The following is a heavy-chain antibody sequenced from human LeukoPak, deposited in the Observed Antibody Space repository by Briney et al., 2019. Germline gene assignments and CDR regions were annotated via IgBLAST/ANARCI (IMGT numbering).Heavy chain of an antibody. CDR3: TTDPRERGVVGATNALDY. D-gene: IGHD1-26*01. V-gene: IGHV3-15*01. Sequence: TGGSLRLSCAASGFTFSNAWMSWVRQAPGKGLEWVGRIKSKTDGGTTDYAAPVKGRFTISRDDSKNTLYLQMNSLKTKDTAVYYCTTDPRERGVVGATNALDYWGQGTLVTVSS. CDR1: GFTFSNAW. CDR2: IKSKTDGGTT. J-gene: IGHJ4*02.